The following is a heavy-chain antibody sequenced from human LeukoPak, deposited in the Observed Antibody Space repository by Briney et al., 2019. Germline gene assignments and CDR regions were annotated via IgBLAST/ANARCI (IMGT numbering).Heavy chain of an antibody. D-gene: IGHD6-13*01. J-gene: IGHJ4*02. V-gene: IGHV1-18*01. Sequence: ASVKVSCKASGYTFTSYGISWARQAPGQGLEWMGWISAYNGNTNYAQKLQGRVTMTTDTSTSTAYMELRSLRSDDTAVYYCARSSSSWYQGGYFDYWGQGTLVTVSS. CDR3: ARSSSSWYQGGYFDY. CDR1: GYTFTSYG. CDR2: ISAYNGNT.